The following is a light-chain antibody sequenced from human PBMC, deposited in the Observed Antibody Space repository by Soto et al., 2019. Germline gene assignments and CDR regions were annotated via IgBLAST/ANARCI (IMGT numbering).Light chain of an antibody. CDR3: LQRRNWPLT. V-gene: IGKV3-11*01. CDR1: QSVSTY. CDR2: DAS. J-gene: IGKJ5*01. Sequence: EIVLTQSPATLSLSPGERATLSCRASQSVSTYLAWYQQKPGQAPRLLIYDASNRASDFPARFSGSRSGTDVTLTISSLEPEDSAVYYCLQRRNWPLTCGQGTRLEIK.